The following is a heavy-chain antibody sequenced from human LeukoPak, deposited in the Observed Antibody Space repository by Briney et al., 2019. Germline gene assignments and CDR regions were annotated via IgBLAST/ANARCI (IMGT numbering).Heavy chain of an antibody. Sequence: SETLSLTCAVSGGSISSGGYSWSWIRQPPGKGLKWIGYIYHSGSTYYNPSLKSRVTISVDRSKNQFPLKLSSVTAADTAVYYCAREGGYLERYCSGGSCYPNWFDPWGQGTLVTVSS. D-gene: IGHD2-15*01. J-gene: IGHJ5*02. CDR1: GGSISSGGYS. CDR2: IYHSGST. CDR3: AREGGYLERYCSGGSCYPNWFDP. V-gene: IGHV4-30-2*01.